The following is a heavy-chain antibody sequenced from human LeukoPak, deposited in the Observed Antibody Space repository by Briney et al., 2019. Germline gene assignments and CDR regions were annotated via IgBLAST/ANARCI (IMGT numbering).Heavy chain of an antibody. CDR2: ISRSSSFI. CDR3: ARYNPPDTYHVDV. V-gene: IGHV3-21*01. D-gene: IGHD1-14*01. J-gene: IGHJ6*03. Sequence: EPGGSLRLSCAASGFTLSSYSMNWVRQAPGKGLEWVSSISRSSSFIYYADSVKGRFTISRENAKNSLYLQMNSLRAEDTAVYYCARYNPPDTYHVDVWGKGTTVTVSS. CDR1: GFTLSSYS.